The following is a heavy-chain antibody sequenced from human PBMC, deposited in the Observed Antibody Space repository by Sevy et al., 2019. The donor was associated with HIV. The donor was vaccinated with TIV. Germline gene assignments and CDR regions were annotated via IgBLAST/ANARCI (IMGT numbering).Heavy chain of an antibody. CDR2: ISSSSTI. CDR3: AVGLWSEDY. J-gene: IGHJ4*02. V-gene: IGHV3-48*01. CDR1: GFTFSSYS. D-gene: IGHD2-21*01. Sequence: QLGGPLRLSCAASGFTFSSYSMNWVRQAPGKGLEWVSYISSSSTIYCADSVKGRFTISRDNAKNSLYLQMNSLRAEDTAVHYYAVGLWSEDYWGQGTLVTASS.